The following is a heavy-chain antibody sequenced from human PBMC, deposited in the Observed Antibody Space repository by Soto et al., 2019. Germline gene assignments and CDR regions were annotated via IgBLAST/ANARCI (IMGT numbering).Heavy chain of an antibody. D-gene: IGHD3-10*01. CDR3: ARQVGRITMVRGVPPDNWFDP. Sequence: SETLSLTCTVSGGSISSSSYYWGWIRQPPGKGLEWIGSIYYSGSTYYNPSLKSRVTISVDTSKNQFSLKLSSVTAADTAVYYCARQVGRITMVRGVPPDNWFDPWGQGTLVTVSS. CDR2: IYYSGST. J-gene: IGHJ5*02. V-gene: IGHV4-39*01. CDR1: GGSISSSSYY.